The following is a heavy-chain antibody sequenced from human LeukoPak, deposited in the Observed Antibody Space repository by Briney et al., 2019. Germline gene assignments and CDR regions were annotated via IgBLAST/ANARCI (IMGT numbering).Heavy chain of an antibody. CDR2: ISWNSGSI. V-gene: IGHV3-9*03. CDR1: GFTFDDYA. Sequence: GGSLRLSCAASGFTFDDYAMHWVRQAPGKGLGWVSGISWNSGSIGYADSVKGRFTISRDNAKNSLYLQMNSLRAEDMALYYCAKASPQYSSGWYGRVLYYFDYWGQGTLVTVSS. D-gene: IGHD6-19*01. CDR3: AKASPQYSSGWYGRVLYYFDY. J-gene: IGHJ4*02.